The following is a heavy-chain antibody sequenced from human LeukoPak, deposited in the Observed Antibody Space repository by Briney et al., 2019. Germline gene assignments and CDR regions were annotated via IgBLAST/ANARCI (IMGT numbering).Heavy chain of an antibody. V-gene: IGHV3-30*18. CDR1: GFTFSSYG. CDR2: ISYDGSNK. J-gene: IGHJ4*02. Sequence: TGGSLRLSCAASGFTFSSYGMPWVRQAPGKGLEWVAVISYDGSNKYYADSVKGRFTISRDNSKNTLYLQMNSLRAEDTAVYYCAKDPVTTHYYFDYWGQGTLVTVSS. D-gene: IGHD4-17*01. CDR3: AKDPVTTHYYFDY.